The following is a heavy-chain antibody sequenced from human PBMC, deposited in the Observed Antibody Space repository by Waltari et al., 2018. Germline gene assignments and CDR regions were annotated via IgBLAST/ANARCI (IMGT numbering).Heavy chain of an antibody. D-gene: IGHD3-22*01. Sequence: QVQLVQSGAEVKKPGASVKVSCKASGYTFTSYGISWVRQAPGQGLEWMGWISAYNGNTDYAQKLQGRFTMTTDTSTSTAYMELRSLRSDDTAVYYCARDLDDSSGYYFKFNFDYWGQGTLVTVSS. V-gene: IGHV1-18*01. CDR2: ISAYNGNT. CDR3: ARDLDDSSGYYFKFNFDY. J-gene: IGHJ4*02. CDR1: GYTFTSYG.